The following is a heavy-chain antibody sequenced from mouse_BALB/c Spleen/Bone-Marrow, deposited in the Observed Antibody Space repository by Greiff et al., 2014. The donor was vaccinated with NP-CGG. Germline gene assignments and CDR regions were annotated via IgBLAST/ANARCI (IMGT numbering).Heavy chain of an antibody. CDR1: GFNIKDAY. CDR3: VRSPGDVNY. V-gene: IGHV14-3*02. Sequence: VTLKESGAGLVKPGASVKLSCTGSGFNIKDAYIHWVKQRPEQGLEWIGRIAPANGNTEYDPKFQGKATITADTSSNTAYLQLSSLTSEDTAVYYCVRSPGDVNYWEQGTLVTVSA. CDR2: IAPANGNT. J-gene: IGHJ3*01.